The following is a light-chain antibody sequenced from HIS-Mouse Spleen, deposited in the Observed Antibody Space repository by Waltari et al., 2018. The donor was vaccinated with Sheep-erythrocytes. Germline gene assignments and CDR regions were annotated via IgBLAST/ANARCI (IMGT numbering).Light chain of an antibody. CDR2: DVS. J-gene: IGLJ1*01. V-gene: IGLV2-11*01. CDR3: CSYAGSYNHV. CDR1: SSDVGGYNY. Sequence: QSALTQPRSVSGSPGQSVTISCTGTSSDVGGYNYVSWYQQHPGKAPKLMIYDVSKRTSGVPDLFSGSQSGNTASLTISGLQAEDEADYYCCSYAGSYNHVFATGTKVTVL.